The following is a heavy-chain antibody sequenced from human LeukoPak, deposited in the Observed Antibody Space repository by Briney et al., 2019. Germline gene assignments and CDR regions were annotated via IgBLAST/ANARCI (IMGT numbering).Heavy chain of an antibody. CDR1: GYTFTSYW. J-gene: IGHJ5*02. Sequence: KVSCKASGYTFTSYWIGWVRQMPGKGLEWMGIIYPGDSDTRYSPSFQGQVTISADKSISTAYLQWSSLKASDTAMYYCARYARDGGNNNWFDPWGQGTLVTVSS. V-gene: IGHV5-51*01. CDR3: ARYARDGGNNNWFDP. D-gene: IGHD4-23*01. CDR2: IYPGDSDT.